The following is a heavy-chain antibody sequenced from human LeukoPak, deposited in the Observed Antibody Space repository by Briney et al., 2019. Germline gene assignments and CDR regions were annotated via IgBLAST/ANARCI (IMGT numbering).Heavy chain of an antibody. V-gene: IGHV4-59*08. D-gene: IGHD1-26*01. CDR2: MYYSEST. CDR3: ARRYSGSYPFDY. Sequence: SETLSPTCPLSGGSISSYYWSWIRQPPGKGLEWIGYMYYSESTNYNPSLKSRVTISVDASKNHLSLKLSSVTAADTAVYYCARRYSGSYPFDYWGQGTLVTVSS. CDR1: GGSISSYY. J-gene: IGHJ4*02.